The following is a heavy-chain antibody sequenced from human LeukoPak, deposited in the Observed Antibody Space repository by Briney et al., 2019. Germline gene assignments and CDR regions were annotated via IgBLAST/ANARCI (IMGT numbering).Heavy chain of an antibody. V-gene: IGHV3-30*18. J-gene: IGHJ4*02. Sequence: GGSLRLPCAASGFTFSSYGMHWVRQAPGKGLEWVAVISYDGSNKYYADSVKGRFTISRDNSKNTLYLQMNSLRAEDTAVYYCAKAGSYRATIDYWGQGTLVTVSS. D-gene: IGHD1-26*01. CDR3: AKAGSYRATIDY. CDR2: ISYDGSNK. CDR1: GFTFSSYG.